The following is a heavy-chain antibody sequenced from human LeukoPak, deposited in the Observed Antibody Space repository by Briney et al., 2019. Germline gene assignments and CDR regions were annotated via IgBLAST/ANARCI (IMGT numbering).Heavy chain of an antibody. V-gene: IGHV4-38-2*02. CDR1: GFSINSGYH. Sequence: SETLSLTCTVSGFSINSGYHWGWVRQPPGKGLEWIGSMHHSGSTYYNPSLKSRVTMSTDTSKSQFSLKLGSVTAADTAVYYCARDRSYFTFDYWGQGTLVTVSS. CDR3: ARDRSYFTFDY. J-gene: IGHJ4*02. D-gene: IGHD3-10*01. CDR2: MHHSGST.